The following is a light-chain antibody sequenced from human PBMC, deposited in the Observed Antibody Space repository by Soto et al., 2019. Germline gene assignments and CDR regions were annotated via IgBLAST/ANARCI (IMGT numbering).Light chain of an antibody. CDR1: SSNIGSNT. CDR3: AAWYDSLNGPV. V-gene: IGLV1-44*01. J-gene: IGLJ2*01. CDR2: NFN. Sequence: QPVLTQPPSASGTPGQRVTISCSGSSSNIGSNTVHWYQHLPGTAPKLLIYNFNERPSGVPDRFSGSKSGTSASLAISGLQSEDEADYYCAAWYDSLNGPVFGGGTKLTVL.